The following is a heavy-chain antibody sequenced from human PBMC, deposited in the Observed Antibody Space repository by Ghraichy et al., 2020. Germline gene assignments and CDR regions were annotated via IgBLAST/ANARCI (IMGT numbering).Heavy chain of an antibody. D-gene: IGHD1-26*01. CDR2: ISGSGSST. V-gene: IGHV3-23*01. CDR1: GFTFSSYA. J-gene: IGHJ6*03. Sequence: GGSLRLSCAASGFTFSSYAMSWVRQAPGKGLEWVSTISGSGSSTYDADSVKGRFTISRDNSKNTLYLQMNSLRAEDTAVYYCAKARREWELRSMDVWGKGTTVTVSS. CDR3: AKARREWELRSMDV.